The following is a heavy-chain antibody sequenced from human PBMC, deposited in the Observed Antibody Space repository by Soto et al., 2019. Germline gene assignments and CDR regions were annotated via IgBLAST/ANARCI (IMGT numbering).Heavy chain of an antibody. CDR1: GFTFSSYA. D-gene: IGHD2-15*01. V-gene: IGHV3-23*01. J-gene: IGHJ4*02. CDR3: AKSILRVGVVAAPDY. Sequence: EVQLLESMGGLVQPGGSLSLSCAASGFTFSSYAMSWVRQAPGKGLEWVSAISGSGGSTYYADSVKGRFTISRDNSKNTLYLQMNSLRTEDTAVYYCAKSILRVGVVAAPDYGGKGTLVTVSS. CDR2: ISGSGGST.